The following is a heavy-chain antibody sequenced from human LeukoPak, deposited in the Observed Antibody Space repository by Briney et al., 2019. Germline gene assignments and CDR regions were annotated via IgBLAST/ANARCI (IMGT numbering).Heavy chain of an antibody. CDR2: ISYDGSNK. J-gene: IGHJ4*02. D-gene: IGHD3-10*01. CDR3: AKDQSYGLDY. Sequence: GGSLRLSCAASGFTFSSYGMHWVRQAPGKGLEWVAVISYDGSNKYYADSAKGRFTISRDNSKNTLYLQMNSLRAEDTAVYYCAKDQSYGLDYWGQGTLVTVSS. V-gene: IGHV3-30*18. CDR1: GFTFSSYG.